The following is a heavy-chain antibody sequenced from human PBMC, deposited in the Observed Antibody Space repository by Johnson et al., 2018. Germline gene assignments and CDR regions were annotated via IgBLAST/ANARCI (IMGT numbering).Heavy chain of an antibody. CDR3: ARARMPYGDYLEYFQH. Sequence: QVQLVQSGGGVVQXGRSLRLSCAASEFTFSTYGMHWVRQAPGKGLEWVAVIWYDGSNKYYADSVKGRFTISRDNSKNTLYLQMNSLRAEDTAVYYCARARMPYGDYLEYFQHWGQGTLVTVSS. CDR1: EFTFSTYG. CDR2: IWYDGSNK. J-gene: IGHJ1*01. V-gene: IGHV3-33*01. D-gene: IGHD4-17*01.